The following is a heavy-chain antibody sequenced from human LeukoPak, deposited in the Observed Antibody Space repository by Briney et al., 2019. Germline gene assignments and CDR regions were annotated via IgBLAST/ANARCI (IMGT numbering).Heavy chain of an antibody. CDR3: ARQRVCYYGSGSYFDY. CDR1: GFSLSTSGMC. V-gene: IGHV2-70*01. Sequence: SGPALVKPTQTLTLTCTFSGFSLSTSGMCVSWIRQPPGKALEWLALIDWDDDKYYSTSLKTRLTISKDTSKNQVVLTMTNMDPVDTATYYCARQRVCYYGSGSYFDYWGQGTLVTVSS. D-gene: IGHD3-10*01. J-gene: IGHJ4*02. CDR2: IDWDDDK.